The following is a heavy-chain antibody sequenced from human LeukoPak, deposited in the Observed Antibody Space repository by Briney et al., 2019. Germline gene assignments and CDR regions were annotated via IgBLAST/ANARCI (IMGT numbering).Heavy chain of an antibody. CDR3: AGAPIGVAVAAKRDYSYSYGMDV. D-gene: IGHD6-19*01. J-gene: IGHJ6*02. V-gene: IGHV4-34*01. CDR2: INHSGST. Sequence: PSETLSLTCAVYGGSLSGYYWSWIRQPPGKGLEWIGEINHSGSTNYNPSLKRRVTISVDTSKNQFSLKLSSVTAADTAVYYCAGAPIGVAVAAKRDYSYSYGMDVWGQGTTVTVSS. CDR1: GGSLSGYY.